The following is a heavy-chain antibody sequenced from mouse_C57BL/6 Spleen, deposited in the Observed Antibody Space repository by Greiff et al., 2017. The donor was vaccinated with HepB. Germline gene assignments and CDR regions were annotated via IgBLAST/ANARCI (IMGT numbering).Heavy chain of an antibody. D-gene: IGHD2-2*01. Sequence: VQLQQSGTVLARPGASVKMSCKTSGYTFTSYWMHWVNQRPGQGLEWIGAIYPGNSDTSYNQKFKGKAKLTAVTSASTAYMELSSLTNEDSAVYYCTRVGGYDPFFAYWGQGTLVTVSA. J-gene: IGHJ3*01. CDR2: IYPGNSDT. V-gene: IGHV1-5*01. CDR3: TRVGGYDPFFAY. CDR1: GYTFTSYW.